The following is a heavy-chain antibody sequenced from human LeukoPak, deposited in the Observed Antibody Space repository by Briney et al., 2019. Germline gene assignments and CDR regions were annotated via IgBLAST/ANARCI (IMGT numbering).Heavy chain of an antibody. D-gene: IGHD4-17*01. CDR1: GYSFTGYY. V-gene: IGHV1-2*02. CDR3: ARDTVSGWFDP. CDR2: INPNSGGT. Sequence: GASVKVSCKASGYSFTGYYMHWVRQAPGQGLEWMGWINPNSGGTNYAQKFQGRVTMTRDTSISTAYMELSRQRSDDTAVYYCARDTVSGWFDPWGQGTLVTVSS. J-gene: IGHJ5*02.